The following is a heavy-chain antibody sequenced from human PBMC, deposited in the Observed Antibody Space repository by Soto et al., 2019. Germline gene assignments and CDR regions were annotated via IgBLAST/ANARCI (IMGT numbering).Heavy chain of an antibody. V-gene: IGHV3-30*04. CDR1: GFTFSSYA. CDR3: ARVFGPYSSSWYYYGMDV. CDR2: ISYDGSNK. Sequence: GGSLRLSCAASGFTFSSYAMHWVRQAPGKGLEWVAVISYDGSNKYYADSGKGRFTIARDNSKNTLYLQMNSLRAEDTAVYYCARVFGPYSSSWYYYGMDVWGQGTTVTVSS. D-gene: IGHD6-13*01. J-gene: IGHJ6*02.